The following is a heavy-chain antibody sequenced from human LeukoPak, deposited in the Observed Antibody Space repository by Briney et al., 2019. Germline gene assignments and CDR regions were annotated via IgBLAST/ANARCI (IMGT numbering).Heavy chain of an antibody. CDR3: AKGRTSSCYASVDF. J-gene: IGHJ4*02. V-gene: IGHV3-23*01. CDR1: GFTFSSYA. CDR2: LNSGDNT. Sequence: PGGSLRLSCAASGFTFSSYAMSWVRQVPGKGLEWVSSLNSGDNTCVADALKGPFTISRDNSKNKLYLQMSSLRPEDTGLYYCAKGRTSSCYASVDFWGRGTLVTVS. D-gene: IGHD2-2*01.